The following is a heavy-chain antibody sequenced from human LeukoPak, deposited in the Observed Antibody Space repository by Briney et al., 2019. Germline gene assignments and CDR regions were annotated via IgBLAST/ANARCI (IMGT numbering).Heavy chain of an antibody. CDR1: GFDFTVYW. V-gene: IGHV3-7*01. D-gene: IGHD3-10*01. Sequence: GGSLRLSCAASGFDFTVYWMTWVRQAPGKGLEWVANIKQDGSEKYYVDSVKGRFTISRDNAKNSLFLQMNSLRAEDTASYYCARDGVRAVTFNHYYFLDVWGKGTTITVSS. J-gene: IGHJ6*03. CDR2: IKQDGSEK. CDR3: ARDGVRAVTFNHYYFLDV.